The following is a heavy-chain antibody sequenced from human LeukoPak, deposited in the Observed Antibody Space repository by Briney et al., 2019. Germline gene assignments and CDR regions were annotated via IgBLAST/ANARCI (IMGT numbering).Heavy chain of an antibody. D-gene: IGHD6-19*01. CDR2: ISYDGSNK. J-gene: IGHJ3*02. CDR3: AKTPSSGWYADAFDI. CDR1: GFTFSSYG. Sequence: GGSLRLSCAASGFTFSSYGMHWVRQAPGKGLEWVAVISYDGSNKYYADSVKGRFTISRDNSKNTLYLQMNSLRAEDTAVYYCAKTPSSGWYADAFDIWGQGTMVTVSS. V-gene: IGHV3-30*18.